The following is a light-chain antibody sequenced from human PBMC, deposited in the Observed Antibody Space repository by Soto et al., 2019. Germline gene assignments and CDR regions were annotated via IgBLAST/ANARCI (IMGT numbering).Light chain of an antibody. CDR1: QDVSNW. Sequence: DIQMTQSPSSVSASVGDRVTITCRASQDVSNWLAWFQQKPGKPPKLLIYAASSLQDGVPSRFSGSASGTDFTLTISSLPPDDFATYYCQQANSFPLTFGGGTKMEIK. V-gene: IGKV1-12*01. CDR2: AAS. J-gene: IGKJ4*01. CDR3: QQANSFPLT.